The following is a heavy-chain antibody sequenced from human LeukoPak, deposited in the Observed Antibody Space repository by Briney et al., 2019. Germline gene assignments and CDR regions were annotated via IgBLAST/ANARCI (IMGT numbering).Heavy chain of an antibody. CDR2: ISSGSVYI. Sequence: PGGSLRLSCAASRFTFSNYSINWVRQAPGKGLQWVASISSGSVYIYYADSMKGRFTISRDNSKNTLYLQMTSLSAEDAAVYYCARRAGGYSHPYDYWGQGILVTVSS. D-gene: IGHD4-23*01. CDR3: ARRAGGYSHPYDY. V-gene: IGHV3-21*04. CDR1: RFTFSNYS. J-gene: IGHJ4*02.